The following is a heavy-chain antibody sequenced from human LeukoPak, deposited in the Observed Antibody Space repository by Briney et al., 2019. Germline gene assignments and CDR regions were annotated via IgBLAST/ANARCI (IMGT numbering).Heavy chain of an antibody. Sequence: GGSLRLSCAASGFTFSSYAMHWVRQAPGKGLEWVSGISGSGGITYYADSVKGRITISRDNSKNTLYLQMNSLRAEDTAPYSCARPLESSFWGVFVWGQGNLVNGS. CDR1: GFTFSSYA. CDR3: ARPLESSFWGVFV. CDR2: ISGSGGIT. D-gene: IGHD3-16*02. V-gene: IGHV3-23*01. J-gene: IGHJ4*02.